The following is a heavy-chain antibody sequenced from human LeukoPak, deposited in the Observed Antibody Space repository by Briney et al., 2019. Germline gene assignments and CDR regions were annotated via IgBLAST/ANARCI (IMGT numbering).Heavy chain of an antibody. CDR3: ARDRFAYYDSSGYYLDY. Sequence: ASVKVSCKASGYTFTSYYMHWVRQAPGQGLEWMGIINPSGGSTSYAQKFQGRVTMTRDTSTSTVYMELSSLRSEDTAVYYCARDRFAYYDSSGYYLDYWGQGTLVTVSS. J-gene: IGHJ4*02. D-gene: IGHD3-22*01. CDR1: GYTFTSYY. V-gene: IGHV1-46*01. CDR2: INPSGGST.